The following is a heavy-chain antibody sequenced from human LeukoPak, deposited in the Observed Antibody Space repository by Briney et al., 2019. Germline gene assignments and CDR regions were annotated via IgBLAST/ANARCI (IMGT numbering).Heavy chain of an antibody. Sequence: SETLSLTCAVYGGSFSGYYWSWIRQPPGKGLEWIGEINHSGSTNYNPSLKSRVPISVDTSKNQFSLKLSSVTAADTAVYYCARPARPYYYYYMDVWGKGTTVTVSS. D-gene: IGHD6-6*01. CDR3: ARPARPYYYYYMDV. V-gene: IGHV4-34*01. J-gene: IGHJ6*03. CDR2: INHSGST. CDR1: GGSFSGYY.